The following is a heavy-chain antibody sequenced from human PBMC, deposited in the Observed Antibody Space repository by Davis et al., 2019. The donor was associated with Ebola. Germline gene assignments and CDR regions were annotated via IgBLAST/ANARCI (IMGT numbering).Heavy chain of an antibody. CDR1: SYTFTSYY. CDR2: INPSGGST. D-gene: IGHD6-6*01. CDR3: ARDYWCTSSSFNWFDP. J-gene: IGHJ5*02. V-gene: IGHV1-46*01. Sequence: ASVQVSCKASSYTFTSYYMHWLRHAPGQGLEGMGIINPSGGSTSYDQKFQGRLTITRDTSASTAYMELSNLRSEDTAVYYCARDYWCTSSSFNWFDPWGQGTLVTVSS.